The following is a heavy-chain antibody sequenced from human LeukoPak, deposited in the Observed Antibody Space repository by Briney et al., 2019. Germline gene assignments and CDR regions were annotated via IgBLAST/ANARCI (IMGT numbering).Heavy chain of an antibody. J-gene: IGHJ5*02. CDR2: IYYSGTT. CDR1: GGSISSSPYY. D-gene: IGHD5-18*01. V-gene: IGHV4-39*07. Sequence: PSETLSLTCTVSGGSISSSPYYWGWIRQPPGKGLEWIGSIYYSGTTHYNPSLESRVTISVDTSKNQFSLRLASVTAADTAIYYCAKGAGGFSYYNWFDPWGQGTLVTVSS. CDR3: AKGAGGFSYYNWFDP.